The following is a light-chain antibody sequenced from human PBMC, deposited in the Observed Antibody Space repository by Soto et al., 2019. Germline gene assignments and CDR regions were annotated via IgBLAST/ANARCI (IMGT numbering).Light chain of an antibody. J-gene: IGKJ1*01. V-gene: IGKV3D-15*01. CDR3: QQYNDWPRK. Sequence: EIVLTQSPGTLSLSPVERANLSCSSSQSISIIFLAWYQQKPGQAPRLVFYGASGRATGIPVRFSGSGSGTEFTLTISSLQSEDFAVYYCQQYNDWPRKCGQGTKVDIK. CDR1: QSISIIF. CDR2: GAS.